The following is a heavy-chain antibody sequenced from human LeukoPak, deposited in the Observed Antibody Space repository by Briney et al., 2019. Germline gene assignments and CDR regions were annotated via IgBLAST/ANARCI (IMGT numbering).Heavy chain of an antibody. D-gene: IGHD3-22*01. Sequence: GASVKVSCKASGYTFTSYDINWVRQATGQGLEWMGWMNPNSGNTGYAQKFQGRVTMTRNTFISTAYMELSSLRSEDTAVYYCASSPRTNYYDSSGYSYWGQGTLVTVSS. CDR1: GYTFTSYD. V-gene: IGHV1-8*01. J-gene: IGHJ4*02. CDR2: MNPNSGNT. CDR3: ASSPRTNYYDSSGYSY.